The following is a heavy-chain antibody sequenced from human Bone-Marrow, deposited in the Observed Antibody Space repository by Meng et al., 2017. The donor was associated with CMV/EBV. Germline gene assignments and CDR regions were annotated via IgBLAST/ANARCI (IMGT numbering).Heavy chain of an antibody. Sequence: SQTLSLTCSVYGGSFSGYYWSWIRQPPGKGLEWIGAINHSGSTNYNPSLKSRVTISVDTSKNQFSLKLSSVTAADTAVYYCARDRIVVVPAAIPYSSSAPYYYYGMDVWGQGTTVTVSS. V-gene: IGHV4-34*01. CDR1: GGSFSGYY. D-gene: IGHD2-2*01. J-gene: IGHJ6*02. CDR2: INHSGST. CDR3: ARDRIVVVPAAIPYSSSAPYYYYGMDV.